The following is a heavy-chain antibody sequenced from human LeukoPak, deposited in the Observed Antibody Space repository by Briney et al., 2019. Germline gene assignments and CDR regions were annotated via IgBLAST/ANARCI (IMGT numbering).Heavy chain of an antibody. CDR1: GGTFSSYA. Sequence: SVKVSCKASGGTFSSYAISWVRQAPGQGLEWMGRIIPILGIANYAQKFQGRVTITADKSTSTAYMELSSLRSEDTAVYYCASLTNSIAVAGPFDYWGQGTLVTVSS. CDR3: ASLTNSIAVAGPFDY. CDR2: IIPILGIA. J-gene: IGHJ4*02. D-gene: IGHD6-19*01. V-gene: IGHV1-69*04.